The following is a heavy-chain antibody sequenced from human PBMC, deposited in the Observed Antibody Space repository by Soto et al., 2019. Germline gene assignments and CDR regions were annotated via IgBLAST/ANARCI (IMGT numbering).Heavy chain of an antibody. V-gene: IGHV4-30-4*01. CDR1: GGAISCGDYY. D-gene: IGHD2-15*01. Sequence: QVHLQESGPGLVKSSQTRSLTCTVTGGAISCGDYYWSWIRQPPGKGLDWIGNIYYSGSTYYNPSLKSRVTISVDTSKNQFSLKLSSVTAADTAVYYCASRGTTTDCSGGSCYARGFDYWGQGTLVTVSS. CDR3: ASRGTTTDCSGGSCYARGFDY. J-gene: IGHJ4*02. CDR2: IYYSGST.